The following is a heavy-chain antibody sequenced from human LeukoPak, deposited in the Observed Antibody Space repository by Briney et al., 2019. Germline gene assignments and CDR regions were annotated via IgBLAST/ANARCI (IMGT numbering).Heavy chain of an antibody. CDR1: GFTFRNYV. V-gene: IGHV3-30-3*01. Sequence: GGSLGLSCAASGFTFRNYVIHWVRQAPGKGLEWVAVTSSDLNVKLYADSVKGRFTISRDNSRSTLYLQMNSLRPEDTAIYYCAREGYYGSGSPPSLYLDYWGQGTLVTVSS. CDR2: TSSDLNVK. CDR3: AREGYYGSGSPPSLYLDY. J-gene: IGHJ4*02. D-gene: IGHD3-10*01.